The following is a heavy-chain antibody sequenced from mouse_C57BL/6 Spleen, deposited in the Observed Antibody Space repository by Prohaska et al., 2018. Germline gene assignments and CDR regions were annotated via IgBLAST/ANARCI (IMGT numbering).Heavy chain of an antibody. CDR1: GYTFTDYY. D-gene: IGHD2-3*01. CDR2: INPNNGGT. J-gene: IGHJ2*01. CDR3: AGWLGDY. V-gene: IGHV1-26*01. Sequence: SVKISCKASGYTFTDYYMNWVKKSHGKSLEWIGDINPNNGGTSYNQKFKGKATLTVDKSSSTAYMELRRLTSEDSAVYYCAGWLGDYWGKGTTLTVSS.